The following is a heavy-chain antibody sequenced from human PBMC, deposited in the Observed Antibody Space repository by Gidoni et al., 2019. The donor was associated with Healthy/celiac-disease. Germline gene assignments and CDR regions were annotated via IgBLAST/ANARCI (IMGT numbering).Heavy chain of an antibody. J-gene: IGHJ6*02. CDR1: GFTFSSYS. CDR2: ISSSSSYI. V-gene: IGHV3-21*01. D-gene: IGHD6-19*01. Sequence: EVQLVESGGGLVKPGGSLRLSCAASGFTFSSYSMNWVRQAPGKGLEWVSSISSSSSYIYYADSVKGRFTISRDNAKNSLYLQMNSLRAEDTAVYYCARESAYSGIAVAGVYYYYYGMDVWGQGTTVTVSS. CDR3: ARESAYSGIAVAGVYYYYYGMDV.